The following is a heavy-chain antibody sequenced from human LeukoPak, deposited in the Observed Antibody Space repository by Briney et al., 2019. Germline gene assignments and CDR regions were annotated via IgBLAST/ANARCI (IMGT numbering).Heavy chain of an antibody. CDR1: GGSISSSNW. CDR3: ARLGSGSYDYFDY. Sequence: SETLSLTCAVSGGSISSSNWWSWVRQPPGKGLEWIGSIYYSGSTYYNPSLKSRVTISVDTSKNQFSLKLSPVTAADTAVYYCARLGSGSYDYFDYWGQGTLVTVSS. D-gene: IGHD3-10*01. CDR2: IYYSGST. V-gene: IGHV4-39*01. J-gene: IGHJ4*02.